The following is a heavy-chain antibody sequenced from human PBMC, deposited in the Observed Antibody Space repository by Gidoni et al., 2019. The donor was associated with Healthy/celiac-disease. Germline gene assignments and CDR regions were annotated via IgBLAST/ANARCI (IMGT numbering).Heavy chain of an antibody. Sequence: AASGFTFSSYAMHWVRQAPGKGLEYVSAISSNGGSTYYANSVKGRFTISRDNSKNTLYLQMGSLRAEDMAVYYCARERRGQDWGSRGTFDYWGQGTLVTVSS. V-gene: IGHV3-64*01. CDR1: GFTFSSYA. J-gene: IGHJ4*02. D-gene: IGHD7-27*01. CDR3: ARERRGQDWGSRGTFDY. CDR2: ISSNGGST.